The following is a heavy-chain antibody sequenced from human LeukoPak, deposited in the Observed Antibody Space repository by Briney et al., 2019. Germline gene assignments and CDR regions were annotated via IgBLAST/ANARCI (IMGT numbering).Heavy chain of an antibody. CDR1: GGSISSYY. CDR3: ARGYYDSSGYPDY. D-gene: IGHD3-22*01. J-gene: IGHJ4*02. V-gene: IGHV4-59*12. CDR2: IYYSGST. Sequence: SETLSLTCTVSGGSISSYYWSWIRQPPGKGLEWIGYIYYSGSTNYSPSLKSRVSMSVDTSKNQFSLKLSSVTAADTAVYYCARGYYDSSGYPDYWGQGTLVTVSS.